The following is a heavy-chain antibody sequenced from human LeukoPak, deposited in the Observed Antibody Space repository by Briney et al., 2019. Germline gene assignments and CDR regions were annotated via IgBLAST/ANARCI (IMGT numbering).Heavy chain of an antibody. CDR2: ISGSSNYI. Sequence: GGSLRLSCATSGFSFSSYSLNWVRQAPGKGLEWVSSISGSSNYIYYADSVKGRFTISRHNAKNSLYLQMNSLRAEDTAVYYCASGAGTYNYWGQGTLVTVSS. V-gene: IGHV3-21*01. CDR1: GFSFSSYS. D-gene: IGHD3-10*01. CDR3: ASGAGTYNY. J-gene: IGHJ4*02.